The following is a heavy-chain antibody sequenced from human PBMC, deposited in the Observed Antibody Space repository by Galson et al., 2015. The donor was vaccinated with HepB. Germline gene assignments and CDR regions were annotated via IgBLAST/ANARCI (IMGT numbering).Heavy chain of an antibody. Sequence: SLRLSCAASGFTFTGYAMNWVRQPPGRGLEWISSISSGGSYIYYADSVKGRFTISRDNTRNSLFLQLNSLRAEGTAVYYCTRGFPYYNNELNDYWGQGTLVTVS. CDR1: GFTFTGYA. CDR2: ISSGGSYI. V-gene: IGHV3-21*01. D-gene: IGHD3-22*01. CDR3: TRGFPYYNNELNDY. J-gene: IGHJ4*02.